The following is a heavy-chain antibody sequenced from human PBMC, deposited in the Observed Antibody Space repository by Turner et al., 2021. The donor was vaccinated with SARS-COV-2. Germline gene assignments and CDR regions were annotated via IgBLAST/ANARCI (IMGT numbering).Heavy chain of an antibody. J-gene: IGHJ4*02. V-gene: IGHV1-69*06. D-gene: IGHD3-22*01. CDR2: IIPIFGTA. CDR3: ARDRDYDSSGYWEQS. Sequence: QVQLVQSGAEVQKPGSSVKVSCKASGGTFNSYAITWVRQASGQGLEWMGGIIPIFGTANYAQKFQGRVTITADKSTSTAYMELSSLTSEDTAVYYCARDRDYDSSGYWEQSWGQGTLVTVSS. CDR1: GGTFNSYA.